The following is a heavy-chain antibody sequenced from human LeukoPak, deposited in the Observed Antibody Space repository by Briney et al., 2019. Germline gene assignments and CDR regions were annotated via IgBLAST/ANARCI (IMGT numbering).Heavy chain of an antibody. Sequence: PSETLSLTCTVSGGSISSGGYYWSWIRQHPGEGLEWIGYIYYSGSTYYDPSLKSRVIISVYTSKKQFSLKLSSVTAADTAVYYCARVFDFWSGYYIDYWGQGTLVTVSS. J-gene: IGHJ4*02. CDR3: ARVFDFWSGYYIDY. V-gene: IGHV4-31*03. D-gene: IGHD3-3*01. CDR2: IYYSGST. CDR1: GGSISSGGYY.